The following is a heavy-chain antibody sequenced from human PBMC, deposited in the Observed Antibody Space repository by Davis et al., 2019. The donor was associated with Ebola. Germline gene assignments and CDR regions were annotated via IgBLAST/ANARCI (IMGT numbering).Heavy chain of an antibody. CDR2: INPNSGGT. CDR1: GYTFTGYY. J-gene: IGHJ6*04. D-gene: IGHD4-23*01. V-gene: IGHV1-2*06. Sequence: ASVKVSCKASGYTFTGYYMHWVRQAPGQGLEWMGRINPNSGGTNYAQKFQGRVTMTRDTSISTAYMELSRPRSDDTAVYYCATTTVVTPPYYGMDVWGKGTTVTVSS. CDR3: ATTTVVTPPYYGMDV.